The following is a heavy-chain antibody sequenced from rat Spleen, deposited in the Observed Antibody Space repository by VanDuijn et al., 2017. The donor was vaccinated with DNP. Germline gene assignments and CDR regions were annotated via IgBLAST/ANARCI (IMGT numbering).Heavy chain of an antibody. CDR2: IWTGGST. Sequence: QVQLKESGPGLVQPSQTLSLTCTVSGFSLTSYNVHWVRQPTGKGLEWMGIIWTGGSTDYNSALKSRLSISRDTSKSQVFLKMNSLQTEDIATYYCAREDTTGITDYWGQGVMVTVSS. D-gene: IGHD1-9*01. CDR1: GFSLTSYN. V-gene: IGHV2-30*01. CDR3: AREDTTGITDY. J-gene: IGHJ2*01.